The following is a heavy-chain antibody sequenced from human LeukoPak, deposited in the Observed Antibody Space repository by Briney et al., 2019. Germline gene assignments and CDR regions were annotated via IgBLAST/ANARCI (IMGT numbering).Heavy chain of an antibody. CDR1: GGSISSYY. CDR3: ARDLSSGWYRSWFDP. J-gene: IGHJ5*02. V-gene: IGHV4-59*01. CDR2: IYYSGST. Sequence: SETLSLTCTVSGGSISSYYWSWIRQPPGKGLEWIGYIYYSGSTNYNPSLKSRVTISVDTSKNQFSLKLSSVTAADTAVYYCARDLSSGWYRSWFDPWGQGTLVTASS. D-gene: IGHD6-19*01.